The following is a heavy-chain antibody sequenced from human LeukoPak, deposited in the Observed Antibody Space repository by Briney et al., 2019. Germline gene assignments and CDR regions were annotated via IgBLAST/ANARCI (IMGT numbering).Heavy chain of an antibody. CDR3: ATMSTGITGPY. D-gene: IGHD2-8*02. J-gene: IGHJ4*02. V-gene: IGHV1-2*02. CDR1: GYTFTGYL. Sequence: ASVKVSCKASGYTFTGYLMHWVRQAPGQGPEWMGWINPYSGGTNYAQKFQGRVTMTRDTSISTAYIELSSLRSDDTAVYYCATMSTGITGPYWGQGTLVTVSS. CDR2: INPYSGGT.